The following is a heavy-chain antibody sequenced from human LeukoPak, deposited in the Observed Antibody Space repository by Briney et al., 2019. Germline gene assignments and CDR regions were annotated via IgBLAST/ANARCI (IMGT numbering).Heavy chain of an antibody. J-gene: IGHJ4*02. CDR1: GFTLSFYW. CDR3: ARGGNYGTNSFDY. V-gene: IGHV3-74*01. CDR2: INSDGSST. Sequence: GGSLRLSCAASGFTLSFYWMHWVRRGPGKGLVWVSRINSDGSSTSYADSVKGRFTISRDNAKNTLYLQMNSLRAEDTAVYYCARGGNYGTNSFDYWGQGTLVTVSS. D-gene: IGHD4-17*01.